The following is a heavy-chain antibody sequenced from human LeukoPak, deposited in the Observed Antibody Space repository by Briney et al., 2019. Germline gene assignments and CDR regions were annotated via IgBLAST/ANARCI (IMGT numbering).Heavy chain of an antibody. V-gene: IGHV3-30*03. J-gene: IGHJ6*02. Sequence: GGSLRLSCSGSGFTVSTFGMHWVRQAPGKGLEWLAVISHDGSNKDYPDSVKGRFAISRDNSKNTLFLQMNSLRAEDTAVYYCARAGYGSGTEYYYGMDVWGQGTTVTVSS. CDR2: ISHDGSNK. CDR3: ARAGYGSGTEYYYGMDV. CDR1: GFTVSTFG. D-gene: IGHD3-10*01.